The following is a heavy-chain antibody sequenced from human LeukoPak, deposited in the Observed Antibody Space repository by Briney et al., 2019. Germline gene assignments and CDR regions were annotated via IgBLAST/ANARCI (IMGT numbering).Heavy chain of an antibody. J-gene: IGHJ5*02. Sequence: SETLSLTCTVSGGSISSYYWSWIRQPAGKGLEWIGRIYTSGSTNYNPSLKSRVTMSVDTSKNQFSLKLSSVTAADTAVYYCARGVTYYYDSSGYWNGPYNWFDPWGQGTLVTVSS. D-gene: IGHD3-22*01. CDR3: ARGVTYYYDSSGYWNGPYNWFDP. CDR2: IYTSGST. CDR1: GGSISSYY. V-gene: IGHV4-4*07.